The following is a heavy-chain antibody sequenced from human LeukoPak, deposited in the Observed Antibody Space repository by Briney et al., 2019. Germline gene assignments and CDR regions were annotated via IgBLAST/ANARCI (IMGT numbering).Heavy chain of an antibody. CDR2: IYHSGST. J-gene: IGHJ4*02. V-gene: IGHV4-34*01. D-gene: IGHD3-22*01. Sequence: SETLSLTCAVYGGSFSGYYWSWIRQPPGKGLEWIGSIYHSGSTYYNPSLKSRVTISVDTSKNQFSLKLSSVTAADTAVYYCAFSGYYDSSGYRAGDYWGQGTLVTVSS. CDR1: GGSFSGYY. CDR3: AFSGYYDSSGYRAGDY.